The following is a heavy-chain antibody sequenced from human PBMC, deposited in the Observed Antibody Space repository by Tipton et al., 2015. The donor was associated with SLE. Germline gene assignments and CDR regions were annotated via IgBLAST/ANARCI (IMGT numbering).Heavy chain of an antibody. Sequence: TLSLTCAVYGGSFSGYYWSWTRQPPGKGLEWIGEINHSGSTNYNPSLKSRVTISVDTSKNQFSLKLSSVTAADTAMYYCARDLYDFWSGYTPSGAMDVWGKGTTVTVSS. D-gene: IGHD3-3*01. J-gene: IGHJ6*03. CDR2: INHSGST. CDR1: GGSFSGYY. CDR3: ARDLYDFWSGYTPSGAMDV. V-gene: IGHV4-34*01.